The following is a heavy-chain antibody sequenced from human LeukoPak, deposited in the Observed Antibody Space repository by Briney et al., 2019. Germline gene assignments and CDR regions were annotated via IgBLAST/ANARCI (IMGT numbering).Heavy chain of an antibody. D-gene: IGHD6-13*01. CDR2: IDPRDSYT. Sequence: GESLKISCKGSGYSFTSYWIIWVRQMPGKGLEWMGRIDPRDSYTNYSPSFQGHVTISADKSITTAYLQWSSLKASDTAMYYCARHGAADDAFDIWGQGTMVTVSS. V-gene: IGHV5-10-1*01. J-gene: IGHJ3*02. CDR3: ARHGAADDAFDI. CDR1: GYSFTSYW.